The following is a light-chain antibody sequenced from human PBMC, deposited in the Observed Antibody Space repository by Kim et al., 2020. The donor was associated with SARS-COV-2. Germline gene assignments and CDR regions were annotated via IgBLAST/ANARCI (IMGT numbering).Light chain of an antibody. CDR1: SLRSYY. J-gene: IGLJ3*02. Sequence: VALGQTVRITCQGDSLRSYYASWDQQKPGQAPVLVIYGKNNRPSGIPDRFSGSSSGNTASLTNTGAQAEDEADYYCNSRDSSGNRVFGGGTQLTVL. V-gene: IGLV3-19*01. CDR2: GKN. CDR3: NSRDSSGNRV.